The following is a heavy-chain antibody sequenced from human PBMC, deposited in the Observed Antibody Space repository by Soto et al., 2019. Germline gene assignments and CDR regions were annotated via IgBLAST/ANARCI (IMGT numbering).Heavy chain of an antibody. CDR2: ISSSGSTI. D-gene: IGHD3-16*01. Sequence: GGSLRLSCAASGFTFSSYEMNWVRQAPGKGLEWVSYISSSGSTIYYADSVKGRFTISRDNAKNSLYLQMNSLRAEDTAVYYCARELGNRASDYWGQGTLVTVSS. V-gene: IGHV3-48*03. CDR3: ARELGNRASDY. J-gene: IGHJ4*02. CDR1: GFTFSSYE.